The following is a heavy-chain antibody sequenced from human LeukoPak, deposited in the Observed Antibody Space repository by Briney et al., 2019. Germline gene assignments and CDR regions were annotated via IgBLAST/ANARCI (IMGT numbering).Heavy chain of an antibody. Sequence: GGSLRLSCASGFTLSGYNMSWVRQAPGKGLEWVSAISGSGSSTYYADSVKGRFTISRDKNTLYLQMNSLRAEDTAVYYCAKDQSGYDSWGQGTLVTVSS. CDR3: AKDQSGYDS. V-gene: IGHV3-23*01. CDR1: GFTLSGYN. CDR2: ISGSGSST. D-gene: IGHD5-12*01. J-gene: IGHJ4*02.